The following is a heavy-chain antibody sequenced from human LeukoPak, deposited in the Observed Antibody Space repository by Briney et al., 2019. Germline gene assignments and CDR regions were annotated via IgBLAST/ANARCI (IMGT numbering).Heavy chain of an antibody. CDR1: GGSINKHY. CDR2: ISYRGST. V-gene: IGHV4-59*08. D-gene: IGHD2-2*01. Sequence: SETLPLTCTVSGGSINKHYWSWIRQTPGKGLEWIGYISYRGSTNYNPSLKSRVTISVDTSNNQFSLRLSSVTAADTAVYSCATNAGPAALDAIDIWGQGTIVTVSS. J-gene: IGHJ3*02. CDR3: ATNAGPAALDAIDI.